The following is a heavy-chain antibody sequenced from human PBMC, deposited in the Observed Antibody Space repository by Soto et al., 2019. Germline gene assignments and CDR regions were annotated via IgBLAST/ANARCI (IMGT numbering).Heavy chain of an antibody. Sequence: QVQLQESGPGLLKPSQTLSLTCTVSGGSISSGGYYWSWIRQHPGKGLEWVGYINYSGSTYYNPSLKSRVTLLVDTSMNQFSLKLSSVAAADTAVYYCAREGVVVAASRGVDGIDVWGQGTTVTVSS. CDR2: INYSGST. J-gene: IGHJ6*02. D-gene: IGHD2-15*01. CDR1: GGSISSGGYY. CDR3: AREGVVVAASRGVDGIDV. V-gene: IGHV4-31*03.